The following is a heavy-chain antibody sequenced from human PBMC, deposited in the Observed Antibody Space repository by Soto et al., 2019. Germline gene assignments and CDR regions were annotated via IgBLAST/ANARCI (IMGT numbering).Heavy chain of an antibody. V-gene: IGHV3-48*02. D-gene: IGHD3-10*01. CDR1: GFSFSTHS. CDR2: ISGGSKTI. Sequence: EVQLVESGGGLVQPGGSLRLSCAASGFSFSTHSMNWVRQAPGKGLEWLSYISGGSKTIYSAGSVKGRFTISRDNGNNALYLKMNSLRDEDTAVYYCARDGRRGFDMDVWGQGTTVTVSS. J-gene: IGHJ6*02. CDR3: ARDGRRGFDMDV.